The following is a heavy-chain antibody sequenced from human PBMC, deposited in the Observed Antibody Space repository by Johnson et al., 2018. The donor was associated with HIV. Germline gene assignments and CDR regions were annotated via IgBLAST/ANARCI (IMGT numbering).Heavy chain of an antibody. V-gene: IGHV3-11*04. Sequence: QVQLVESGGGLVEPGGSLRLSCTASGFSFGDYYMGWIRQAPGKGLEWVSYISAFGSTMYYADSVKGRFTISRDNAKNSLYMQMNSQRAEDTAGYSCARDGSSSSPVDAFDIWGQGTMVTVSS. CDR2: ISAFGSTM. CDR1: GFSFGDYY. J-gene: IGHJ3*02. CDR3: ARDGSSSSPVDAFDI. D-gene: IGHD6-6*01.